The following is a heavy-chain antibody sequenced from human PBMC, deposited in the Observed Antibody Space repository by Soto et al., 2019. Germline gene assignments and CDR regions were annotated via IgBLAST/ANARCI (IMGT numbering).Heavy chain of an antibody. CDR3: ARSQGSSTSLEIYYYYYYGMDV. CDR2: IIPISDTT. D-gene: IGHD2-2*01. V-gene: IGHV1-69*01. Sequence: QVQLVQSGAEVMKPGSSVKVSCKASGGTFSSYAISWVRQAPGQGLEWMGGIIPISDTTNYAQKFQGRVTTTADESTSTAYMELSSLRSEDTAVYYCARSQGSSTSLEIYYYYYYGMDVWGQGTTVTVSS. J-gene: IGHJ6*02. CDR1: GGTFSSYA.